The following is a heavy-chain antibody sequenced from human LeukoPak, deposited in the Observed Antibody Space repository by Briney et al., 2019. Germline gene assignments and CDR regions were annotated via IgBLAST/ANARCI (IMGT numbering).Heavy chain of an antibody. CDR1: KFNFA. CDR2: ISGSGGST. J-gene: IGHJ5*02. Sequence: PGGSLRLSCAASKFNFAMSWVRQAPGKGLEWVSAISGSGGSTYYADSVKGRFTISRDNSKNTLYLQMNSLRAEDTAVYYCAKGDGGGPFDRFATLDPWGQGTLVTVSS. CDR3: AKGDGGGPFDRFATLDP. V-gene: IGHV3-23*01. D-gene: IGHD2-15*01.